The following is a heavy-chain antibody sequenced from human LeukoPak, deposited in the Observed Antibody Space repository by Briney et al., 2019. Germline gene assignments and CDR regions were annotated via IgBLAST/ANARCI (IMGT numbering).Heavy chain of an antibody. Sequence: GRSLRLSCAASGLTVNSNYMSWVRQAPGKGLEWVSVIYSGGSTYYADSVKGRFTISRDNSKNTLYLQMNSLRAEDTAVYYCASMYLSQYLQHWGQGTLVTVSS. D-gene: IGHD2-8*01. CDR3: ASMYLSQYLQH. J-gene: IGHJ1*01. CDR2: IYSGGST. V-gene: IGHV3-53*01. CDR1: GLTVNSNY.